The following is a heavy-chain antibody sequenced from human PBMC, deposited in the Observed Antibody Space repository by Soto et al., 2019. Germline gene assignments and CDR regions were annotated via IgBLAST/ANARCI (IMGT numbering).Heavy chain of an antibody. Sequence: QVQLVESGGGVVQPGRSLRLSCAASGFSFSNYGMHWVRQAPGKGLEWVAAIWYDGVKKHHADSVKGRFTISRDNSKNTLYLQMNSLRAEDTAVYYCARDLNIVVVPAAIADYWGQGTLVTVSS. J-gene: IGHJ4*02. CDR1: GFSFSNYG. CDR3: ARDLNIVVVPAAIADY. V-gene: IGHV3-33*01. D-gene: IGHD2-2*01. CDR2: IWYDGVKK.